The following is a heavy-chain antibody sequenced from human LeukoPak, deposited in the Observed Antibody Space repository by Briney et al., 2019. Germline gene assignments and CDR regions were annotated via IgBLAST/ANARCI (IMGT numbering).Heavy chain of an antibody. CDR1: GFTFSDYY. CDR3: ARDRDTMVRGVINHFDY. Sequence: GGSLRLSCAASGFTFSDYYMSWIRQAPGKGLEWVSYISSSSSYTNYADSVKGRFTISRDNAKNSLYLQKNSLRAEDTAVYYCARDRDTMVRGVINHFDYWGQGTLVTVSS. D-gene: IGHD3-10*01. CDR2: ISSSSSYT. J-gene: IGHJ4*02. V-gene: IGHV3-11*06.